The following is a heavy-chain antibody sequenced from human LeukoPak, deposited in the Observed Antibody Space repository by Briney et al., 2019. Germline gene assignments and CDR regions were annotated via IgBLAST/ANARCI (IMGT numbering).Heavy chain of an antibody. Sequence: GGSLRLSCAASGFTFDDYAVHWVRQAPGKGLEYVSAISSNGGSTYYANSVKGRFTISRDNSKNTLYLQMGSLRAEDMAVYYCAKSGAAAGTEDYWGQGTLVTVSS. D-gene: IGHD6-13*01. CDR3: AKSGAAAGTEDY. V-gene: IGHV3-64*01. CDR1: GFTFDDYA. CDR2: ISSNGGST. J-gene: IGHJ4*02.